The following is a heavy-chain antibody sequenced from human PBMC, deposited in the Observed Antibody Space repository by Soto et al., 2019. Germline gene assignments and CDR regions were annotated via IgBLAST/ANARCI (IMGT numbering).Heavy chain of an antibody. J-gene: IGHJ4*02. D-gene: IGHD3-16*02. CDR1: GYTFSYFG. V-gene: IGHV1-18*01. Sequence: QVQMVQSGAEVKKPGASLKVSCQASGYTFSYFGISWVRLAPGQGLEWMGWISGHNGETNYAQKFQGRVTMTTDTSKSTAYMELRSLRIDDTATYYCVRDRSVTVFGVVIAPFDYWGQGTPVTVSS. CDR2: ISGHNGET. CDR3: VRDRSVTVFGVVIAPFDY.